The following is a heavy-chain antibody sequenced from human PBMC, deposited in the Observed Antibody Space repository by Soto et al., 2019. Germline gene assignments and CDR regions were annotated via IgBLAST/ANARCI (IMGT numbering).Heavy chain of an antibody. D-gene: IGHD2-15*01. CDR1: GFTFSRFW. CDR2: INSDGSST. Sequence: EVQLVESGGGLVQRGGSLRVSCAASGFTFSRFWMHWVRQAPGMGLVWVSRINSDGSSTNYADSVKGRFTISRDNAKNTLYLQMNSLRVEDTAVYYCAIAGGSCSGRSSTHKYFYGMDVWGQGTTVTVSS. CDR3: AIAGGSCSGRSSTHKYFYGMDV. V-gene: IGHV3-74*01. J-gene: IGHJ6*02.